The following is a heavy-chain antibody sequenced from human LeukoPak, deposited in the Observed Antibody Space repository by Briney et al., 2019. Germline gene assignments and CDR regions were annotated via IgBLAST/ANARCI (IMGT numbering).Heavy chain of an antibody. Sequence: GGSLRLSCAASGFTFSSDAMNWVRQAPGKGLEWVSVISDNGDRTYYADSVKGRFTISRDNYKNTLFLQMNSLRAEDTAVYYYVKGRLTVAGHFDFWGQGTLVTVSS. V-gene: IGHV3-23*01. CDR2: ISDNGDRT. D-gene: IGHD6-19*01. CDR1: GFTFSSDA. CDR3: VKGRLTVAGHFDF. J-gene: IGHJ4*02.